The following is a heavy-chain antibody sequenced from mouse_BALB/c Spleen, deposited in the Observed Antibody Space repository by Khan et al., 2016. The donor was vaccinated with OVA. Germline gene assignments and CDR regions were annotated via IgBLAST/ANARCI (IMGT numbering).Heavy chain of an antibody. CDR2: ISTYYGDA. D-gene: IGHD2-1*01. J-gene: IGHJ3*01. CDR1: GYTFTDYA. V-gene: IGHV1S137*01. Sequence: QVRLQQSGAELVRPGVSVKISCKGSGYTFTDYAMHWVKQSHAKSLEWIGVISTYYGDATYNQKFKGKATMTVDKSSSTAYMVLARLTSEDSAIYYCARGNGNARFAYWGQGTLVTVSA. CDR3: ARGNGNARFAY.